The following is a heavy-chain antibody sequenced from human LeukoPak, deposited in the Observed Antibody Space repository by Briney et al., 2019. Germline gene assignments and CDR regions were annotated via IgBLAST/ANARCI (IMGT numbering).Heavy chain of an antibody. CDR2: IIPTLGIA. CDR3: ARIKYYYDSSGYYLDY. D-gene: IGHD3-22*01. CDR1: GGTFTSYA. Sequence: GASVKVSCKASGGTFTSYAISWVRQAPGQGLEWMGRIIPTLGIANYAQKFQGRVTITADKSTSTAYMELSSLRSEDTAVYYCARIKYYYDSSGYYLDYWGQGTLVTVSS. V-gene: IGHV1-69*04. J-gene: IGHJ4*02.